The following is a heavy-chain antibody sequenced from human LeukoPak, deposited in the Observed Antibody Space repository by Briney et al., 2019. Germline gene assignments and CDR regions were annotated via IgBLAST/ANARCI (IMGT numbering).Heavy chain of an antibody. Sequence: GGSLRLSCAASGFTFSSYSMNWVRQASGKGLEWVSSISSSSSYIYYAGSVKGRFTISRDNAKNSLYLQMNSLRAEDTAVYYCASIASSGPRLFDYWGQGTLVTVSS. D-gene: IGHD5-12*01. CDR1: GFTFSSYS. V-gene: IGHV3-21*01. CDR2: ISSSSSYI. J-gene: IGHJ4*02. CDR3: ASIASSGPRLFDY.